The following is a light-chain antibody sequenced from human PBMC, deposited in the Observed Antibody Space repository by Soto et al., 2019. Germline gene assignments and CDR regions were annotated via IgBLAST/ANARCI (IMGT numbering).Light chain of an antibody. V-gene: IGKV3-20*01. CDR1: QSVSISY. J-gene: IGKJ4*01. Sequence: LPQSPGTLSLSPGDRATPSGLASQSVSISYLASYQQEPRQAPRILTYCASSRAPGMPDKFSGSWSGTDFTLPISRLGPEDFAVNSCQQYGSSPHTFGGGATVAIK. CDR2: CAS. CDR3: QQYGSSPHT.